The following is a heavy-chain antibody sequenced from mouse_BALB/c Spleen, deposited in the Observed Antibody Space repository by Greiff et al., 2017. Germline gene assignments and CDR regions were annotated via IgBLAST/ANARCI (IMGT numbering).Heavy chain of an antibody. CDR3: ASKLGRDYAMDY. CDR2: IHYSGST. CDR1: GYSLTSGYS. D-gene: IGHD4-1*01. V-gene: IGHV3-1*02. Sequence: DVKLVESGPDLVKPSQSLSLPCTVPGYSLTSGYSWHWIRQFPGNKLEWMGYIHYSGSTNYNPSLKSRISITRDTSKNQFFLQLNSVTTEDTATYYCASKLGRDYAMDYWGQGTSVTVSS. J-gene: IGHJ4*01.